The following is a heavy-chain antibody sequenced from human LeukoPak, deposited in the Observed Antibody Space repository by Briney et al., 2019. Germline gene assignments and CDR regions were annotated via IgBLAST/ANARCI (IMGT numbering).Heavy chain of an antibody. CDR3: AKRGRGSCSGGSCYYFDY. Sequence: GGSLRLSCAASGFTFSSYGMHWVRQAPGKGLEWVAVISYDGSNKYYADSVKGRFTISRDNSKNTLYLQMNSLRAEDTAVYYCAKRGRGSCSGGSCYYFDYWGQGTLVTVSS. V-gene: IGHV3-30*18. CDR2: ISYDGSNK. J-gene: IGHJ4*02. CDR1: GFTFSSYG. D-gene: IGHD2-15*01.